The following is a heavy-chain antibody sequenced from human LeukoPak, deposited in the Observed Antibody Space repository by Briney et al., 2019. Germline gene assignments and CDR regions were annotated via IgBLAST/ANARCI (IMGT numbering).Heavy chain of an antibody. Sequence: SETLSLTCTVSGGSISSSSYYWGWIRQPAGKGLEWIGRIYTSGSTNYNPSLKSRVTMSVDTSKNQFSLKLSSVTAADTAVYYCARDRFPIYYDSSGTYNWFDPWGQGTLVTVSS. J-gene: IGHJ5*02. V-gene: IGHV4-61*02. CDR2: IYTSGST. CDR3: ARDRFPIYYDSSGTYNWFDP. CDR1: GGSISSSSYY. D-gene: IGHD3-22*01.